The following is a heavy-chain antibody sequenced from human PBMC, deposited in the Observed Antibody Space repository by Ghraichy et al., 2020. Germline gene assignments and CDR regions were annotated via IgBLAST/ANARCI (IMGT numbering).Heavy chain of an antibody. D-gene: IGHD2-2*02. CDR3: ASGLGYCSSTSCYMPYYYYGLDV. CDR1: DGSISTNSYY. J-gene: IGHJ6*02. CDR2: IYYTGRT. V-gene: IGHV4-39*01. Sequence: SETLSLTCTVSDGSISTNSYYWGWIRQSPGKGLEWIGSIYYTGRTYFNPSLGSRVTMSVDTSTNQFSLNLSPVTAADTAVYYCASGLGYCSSTSCYMPYYYYGLDVWGRGTTVTVSS.